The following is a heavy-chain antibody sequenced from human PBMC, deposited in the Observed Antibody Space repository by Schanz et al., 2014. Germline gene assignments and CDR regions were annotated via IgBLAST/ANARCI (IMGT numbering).Heavy chain of an antibody. D-gene: IGHD2-2*01. V-gene: IGHV3-23*01. Sequence: EVQLLESGGGLVQPGGSLRLSCAASGFTFSSYAMSWVRQAPGKGLEWVSALSEGGGGTHYADSVRGRFTISSDSSKNSLFLQMNSLRAEDTAVYYCARAGYDADNWFDPWGQGTLXTVSS. CDR3: ARAGYDADNWFDP. J-gene: IGHJ5*02. CDR1: GFTFSSYA. CDR2: LSEGGGGT.